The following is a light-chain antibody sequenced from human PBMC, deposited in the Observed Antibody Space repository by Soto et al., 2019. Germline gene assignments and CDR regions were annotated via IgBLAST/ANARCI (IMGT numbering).Light chain of an antibody. CDR1: SSDVGGYNY. J-gene: IGLJ1*01. CDR2: EVS. CDR3: SSYTSSRAYV. Sequence: QSALTQPASVSGSPGQSITISCTGTSSDVGGYNYVSWYQQQSGKAPKLMIHEVSNRPSGVSSRFSGYKSGNTASLTISGRQAEDEADYYCSSYTSSRAYVFGIGTKLTVL. V-gene: IGLV2-14*01.